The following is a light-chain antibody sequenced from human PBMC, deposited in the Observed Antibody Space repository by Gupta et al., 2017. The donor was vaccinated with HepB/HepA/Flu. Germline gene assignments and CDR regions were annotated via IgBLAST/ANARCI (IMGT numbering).Light chain of an antibody. CDR3: GTWDSSLNVWM. CDR1: SSNIGNNY. V-gene: IGLV1-51*01. Sequence: QSVLLQPPSISAAPGKKVTISCYGTSSNIGNNYVSWYRQLPGAAPKIVIYDNDKRPSGVPDRFSGSKSGTSATLGITGLQTGDEADYQCGTWDSSLNVWMFGGGTKLTVL. CDR2: DND. J-gene: IGLJ3*02.